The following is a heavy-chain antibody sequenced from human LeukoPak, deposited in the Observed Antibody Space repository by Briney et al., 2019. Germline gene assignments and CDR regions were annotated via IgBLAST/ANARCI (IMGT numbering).Heavy chain of an antibody. CDR1: GVSVGSGGYS. J-gene: IGHJ4*02. CDR2: VYHSGSS. CDR3: VSGTTVTNFAY. V-gene: IGHV4-30-2*01. D-gene: IGHD4-17*01. Sequence: PSETLSLTCAVSGVSVGSGGYSWSWVRLPPGKGLEWIGYVYHSGSSYYNPSLKSRVTIPMDRSKNQFSLRLTSMTAADTAVYYCVSGTTVTNFAYWGQGTLVTVSS.